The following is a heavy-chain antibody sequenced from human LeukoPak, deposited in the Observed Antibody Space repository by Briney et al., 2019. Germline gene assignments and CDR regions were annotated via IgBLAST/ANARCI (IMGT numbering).Heavy chain of an antibody. D-gene: IGHD3-3*01. Sequence: PGGSLRLSCVGSGFTSIAYALTWARQAPGKGLEWVSAISGSGGSTYYADSVKGRFTISRDNSKNTLYLQMNSLRAEDTAVYYCAKGADDFWSGYYWVYFDYWGQGTLVTVSS. V-gene: IGHV3-23*01. CDR3: AKGADDFWSGYYWVYFDY. CDR1: GFTSIAYA. CDR2: ISGSGGST. J-gene: IGHJ4*02.